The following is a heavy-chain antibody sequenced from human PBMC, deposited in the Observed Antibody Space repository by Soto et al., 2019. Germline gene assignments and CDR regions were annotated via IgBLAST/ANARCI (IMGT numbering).Heavy chain of an antibody. J-gene: IGHJ4*02. V-gene: IGHV4-34*01. Sequence: QVQLQQWGAGLLKPSGTLSLTCAVYGGSFSGYYWTWIRQSPEKGLEWIGEVNHSGTTYYNPSLKTRVTISVHTPKNQCSLKMSSVTAADTAVYYCARGIGYCSSINCYSSRRLRFDSWGQGTLVTVSS. D-gene: IGHD2-2*01. CDR2: VNHSGTT. CDR3: ARGIGYCSSINCYSSRRLRFDS. CDR1: GGSFSGYY.